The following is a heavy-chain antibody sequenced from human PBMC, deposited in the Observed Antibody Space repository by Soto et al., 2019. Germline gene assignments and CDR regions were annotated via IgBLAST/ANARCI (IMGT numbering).Heavy chain of an antibody. D-gene: IGHD2-2*01. Sequence: QVQLVQSGAEVKKPGSSVKVSCKASGGTFSSYTISWVRQAPGQGLEWMGRIIPILGIANYAQKFQGRVTITADKSKSTAYMELSSLRSEDTAVYYCARPRTSNCSSTSCYRVVDAFDIWGQGTMVAVSS. J-gene: IGHJ3*02. V-gene: IGHV1-69*02. CDR1: GGTFSSYT. CDR2: IIPILGIA. CDR3: ARPRTSNCSSTSCYRVVDAFDI.